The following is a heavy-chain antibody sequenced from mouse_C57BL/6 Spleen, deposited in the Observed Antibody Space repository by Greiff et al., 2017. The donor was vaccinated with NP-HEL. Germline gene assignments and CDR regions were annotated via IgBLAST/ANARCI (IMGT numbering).Heavy chain of an antibody. CDR2: INPGSGGT. J-gene: IGHJ1*03. Sequence: QVQLQQSGAELVRPGTSVKVSCKASGYAFTNYLIEWVKQRPGQGLEWIGVINPGSGGTNYNEKFKGKATLTADKSSSTAYMQLSSLTSEDSAVYFCARGGVYDHWYFDVWGTGTTVTVSS. CDR3: ARGGVYDHWYFDV. D-gene: IGHD2-3*01. V-gene: IGHV1-54*01. CDR1: GYAFTNYL.